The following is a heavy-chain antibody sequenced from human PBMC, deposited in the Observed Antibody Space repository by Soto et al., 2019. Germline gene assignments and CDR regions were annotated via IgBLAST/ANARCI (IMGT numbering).Heavy chain of an antibody. Sequence: QVQLVESGGGVVQPGRSLRLSCAASGFTFSSYGMHWVRQAPGKGLEWVAVIWYDGSNKYYADSVKGRFTISRDNSKNTLYLQMNSLRAEETAVYYCARGGYSYGPEDPYYYGMDVWGQGTTVTVSS. CDR1: GFTFSSYG. V-gene: IGHV3-33*01. CDR3: ARGGYSYGPEDPYYYGMDV. J-gene: IGHJ6*02. CDR2: IWYDGSNK. D-gene: IGHD5-18*01.